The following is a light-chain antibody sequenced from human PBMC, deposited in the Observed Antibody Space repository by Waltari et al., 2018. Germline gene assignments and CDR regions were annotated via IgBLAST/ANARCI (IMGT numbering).Light chain of an antibody. V-gene: IGLV1-51*01. CDR2: HSH. J-gene: IGLJ2*01. Sequence: QSVLTQPPSVSAAPGQKVTISCSGSSSNIGSNPVSWYQQLPGTAPKLLLYHSHPRPSRIPDRFAGSKSGTSATLGITGLQTGDEANYYCATWDSSLSNVLFGGGTKLSVL. CDR3: ATWDSSLSNVL. CDR1: SSNIGSNP.